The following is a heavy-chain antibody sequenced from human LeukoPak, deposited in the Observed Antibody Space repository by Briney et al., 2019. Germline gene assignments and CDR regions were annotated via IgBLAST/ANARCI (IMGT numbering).Heavy chain of an antibody. J-gene: IGHJ6*02. D-gene: IGHD2-21*01. CDR3: ARRVSGYGMDV. Sequence: PSETLSLTCTASGGSFSSYYWSWIRQPPGKGLEWIGYIYYRGGTNYNPSLKSRLTISVDTSKNQFSLKLSSVTAADTAVYYCARRVSGYGMDVWGQGTTVTVSS. CDR1: GGSFSSYY. CDR2: IYYRGGT. V-gene: IGHV4-59*08.